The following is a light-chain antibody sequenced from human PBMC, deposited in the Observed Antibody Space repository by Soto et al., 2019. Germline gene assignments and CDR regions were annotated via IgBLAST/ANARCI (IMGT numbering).Light chain of an antibody. CDR2: AAS. Sequence: DIQLTQSPSSVPASVGDRVTITCRASQGIRSWIAWYQHKPGKAPKLLIYAASTLESGVPSRFSGSGSGTDFTLTIERLQHEDFAPYYCQQGYNFPCTFGGGNKVEIK. V-gene: IGKV1-12*01. J-gene: IGKJ4*01. CDR1: QGIRSW. CDR3: QQGYNFPCT.